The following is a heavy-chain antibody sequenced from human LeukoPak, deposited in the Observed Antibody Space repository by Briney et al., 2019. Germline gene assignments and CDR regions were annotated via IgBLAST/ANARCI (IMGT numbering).Heavy chain of an antibody. CDR3: ARGALVLVRGVNPANWFDP. CDR1: GATFTDHA. Sequence: GGSLRLSCAVSGATFTDHAMHWVRQPPGRGLEWVSGIYWNSGATGYADSVKGRFTISRDNAKNSLYLQMNSLRAEDTAVYYCARGALVLVRGVNPANWFDPWGQGTLVTVSS. CDR2: IYWNSGAT. J-gene: IGHJ5*02. V-gene: IGHV3-9*01. D-gene: IGHD3-10*01.